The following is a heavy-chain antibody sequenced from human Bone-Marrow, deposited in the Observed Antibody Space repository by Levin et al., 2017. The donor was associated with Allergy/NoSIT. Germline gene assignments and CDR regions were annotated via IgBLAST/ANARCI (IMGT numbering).Heavy chain of an antibody. CDR1: GYTFTSYD. CDR2: MNPNSGNT. J-gene: IGHJ4*02. V-gene: IGHV1-8*01. D-gene: IGHD2-2*01. Sequence: ASVKVSCKASGYTFTSYDINWVRQATGQGLEWMGWMNPNSGNTGYAQKFQGRVTMTRNTSISTAYMELSSLRSEDTAVYYCARGFRSSASQLLSVRFGNWGQGTLVTVSS. CDR3: ARGFRSSASQLLSVRFGN.